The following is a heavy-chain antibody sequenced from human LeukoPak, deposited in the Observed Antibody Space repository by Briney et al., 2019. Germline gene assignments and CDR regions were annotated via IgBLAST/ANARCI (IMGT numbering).Heavy chain of an antibody. V-gene: IGHV1-69*05. CDR2: IIPIFGTA. J-gene: IGHJ4*02. CDR1: GGTFSSYA. Sequence: ASVKVSCKASGGTFSSYAISWVRQAPGQGLEWMGRIIPIFGTANYAQKFQGRVTITTDESTSTAYMELSSLRSEDTAVYYCARVGYCSGGSCYPGYFDYWGQGTLVTVSS. CDR3: ARVGYCSGGSCYPGYFDY. D-gene: IGHD2-15*01.